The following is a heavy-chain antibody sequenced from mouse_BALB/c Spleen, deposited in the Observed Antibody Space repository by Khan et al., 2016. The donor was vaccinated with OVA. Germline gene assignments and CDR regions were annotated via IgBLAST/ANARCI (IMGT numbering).Heavy chain of an antibody. CDR2: IDYSGKT. CDR1: GYSITSEYA. D-gene: IGHD2-4*01. CDR3: ARKDYYDYGPFDY. J-gene: IGHJ3*01. Sequence: VQLKESGPGLVKPSLSLSLTCTVTGYSITSEYARNLIRQFPGNQLEWMGYIDYSGKTRFNPSLKSLTSITRDTFKNQFFLQFNPVTAEDTATYYCARKDYYDYGPFDYWGQGTLVTVSA. V-gene: IGHV3-2*02.